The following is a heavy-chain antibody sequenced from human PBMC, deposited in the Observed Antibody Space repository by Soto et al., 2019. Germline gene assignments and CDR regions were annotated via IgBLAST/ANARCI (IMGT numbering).Heavy chain of an antibody. CDR3: ASARRDYYARRTDY. V-gene: IGHV1-8*01. D-gene: IGHD3-10*01. J-gene: IGHJ4*02. CDR1: GYTFTSYD. CDR2: MNPNSGNT. Sequence: QVQLVQSGAEVKKPGASVKVSCQASGYTFTSYDINWVRQATGQGLEWMGWMNPNSGNTGYAQKFQGRVTMTRNTAISTAYMELSSLRSEDTAVYYCASARRDYYARRTDYWGQGTLVTVSS.